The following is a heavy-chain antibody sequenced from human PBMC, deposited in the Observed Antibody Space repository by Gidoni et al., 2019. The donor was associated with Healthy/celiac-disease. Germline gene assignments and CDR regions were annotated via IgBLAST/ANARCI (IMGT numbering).Heavy chain of an antibody. Sequence: QVQLQESGPGLVKPSQTLSLTCTVPGGSIRRGCYYWSWIRQHPGKGLEWIGYIYYSGSTYYNPSLKSRVTISVDTSKNQFSLKLSSVTAADTAVYYCARVSSSTTTVVDIFDYWGQGTLVTVSS. CDR3: ARVSSSTTTVVDIFDY. CDR2: IYYSGST. V-gene: IGHV4-31*03. CDR1: GGSIRRGCYY. J-gene: IGHJ4*02. D-gene: IGHD4-17*01.